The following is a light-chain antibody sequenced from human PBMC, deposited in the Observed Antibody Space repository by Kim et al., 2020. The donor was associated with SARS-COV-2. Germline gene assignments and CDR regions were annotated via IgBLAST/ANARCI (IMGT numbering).Light chain of an antibody. Sequence: QAVVTQEPSLTVSPGGTVTLTCGSSTGTVTSGHFPYWFQQRPGQAPRTLIYDTTNRYSWTPARFSGSLLGGKAALILSGAQPEDESDYYCVLSYSGARWVFGGGTKVTVL. CDR1: TGTVTSGHF. J-gene: IGLJ3*02. CDR2: DTT. V-gene: IGLV7-46*01. CDR3: VLSYSGARWV.